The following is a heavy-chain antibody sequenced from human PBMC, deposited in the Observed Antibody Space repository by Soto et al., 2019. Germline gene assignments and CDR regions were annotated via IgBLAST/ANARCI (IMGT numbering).Heavy chain of an antibody. CDR3: ARGPPSWELLFYY. V-gene: IGHV3-48*01. CDR1: GFTVSSYS. J-gene: IGHJ4*02. CDR2: ISSSSSTI. Sequence: EVQLVESGGGLVQPGGSLRLSCAASGFTVSSYSMNWVRQAPGKGLEWVSYISSSSSTIYYADSVKGRFTISRDKAKNALYLQMNSPRAEDTAVYYCARGPPSWELLFYYWGQGTLVTVSS. D-gene: IGHD1-26*01.